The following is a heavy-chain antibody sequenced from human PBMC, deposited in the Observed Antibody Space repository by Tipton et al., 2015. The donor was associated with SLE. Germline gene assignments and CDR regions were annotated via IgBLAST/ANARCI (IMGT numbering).Heavy chain of an antibody. D-gene: IGHD1-26*01. CDR1: GGSISSYY. CDR2: IYYSGST. CDR3: AGESGYSGSFIS. V-gene: IGHV4-59*01. Sequence: TLSLTCTVSGGSISSYYWSWIRQPPGKGLEWIGYIYYSGSTSYNPSLKSRVTMSVDTSKNQFSLKLRSVTAADTAVYYCAGESGYSGSFISWGQGALVTVSS. J-gene: IGHJ4*02.